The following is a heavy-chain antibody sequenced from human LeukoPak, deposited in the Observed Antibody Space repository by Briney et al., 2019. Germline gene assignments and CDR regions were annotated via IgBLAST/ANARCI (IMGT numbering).Heavy chain of an antibody. D-gene: IGHD3-10*01. V-gene: IGHV6-1*01. CDR1: GDSVSSNSAA. CDR2: TYYRSKWYN. J-gene: IGHJ3*02. Sequence: SQTLSLTCAISGDSVSSNSAAWNWIRQSPSRGLEWLGRTYYRSKWYNDYAVSVKSRITINPDTSKNQFSLQLNSVTPEDTAVYYCARVKFRAALPRRDAFDIWGQGTMVTVSS. CDR3: ARVKFRAALPRRDAFDI.